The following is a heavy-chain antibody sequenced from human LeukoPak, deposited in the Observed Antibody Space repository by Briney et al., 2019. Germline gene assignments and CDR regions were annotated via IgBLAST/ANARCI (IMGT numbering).Heavy chain of an antibody. CDR3: ARGAPPDYFDY. CDR2: IYSGGST. V-gene: IGHV3-53*04. CDR1: GFXVSSNY. Sequence: GGSLRLSCAASGFXVSSNYMSWVRQAPGKGLEWVSVIYSGGSTYYADSVKGRFTISRHNSKNPLYLQMNSLRAEDTAVYYCARGAPPDYFDYWGQGTLVTVSS. J-gene: IGHJ4*02.